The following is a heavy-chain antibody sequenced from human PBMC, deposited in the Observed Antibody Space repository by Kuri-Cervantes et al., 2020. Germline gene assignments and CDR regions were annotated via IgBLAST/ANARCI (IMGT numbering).Heavy chain of an antibody. CDR3: ARITYYYDSSGYCSGGGYYYYGMDV. D-gene: IGHD3-22*01. V-gene: IGHV3-11*01. J-gene: IGHJ6*02. CDR2: ISSSGSTI. CDR1: GFTFSDYY. Sequence: LSLTCAASGFTFSDYYMSWIRQAPGKGLEWVSYISSSGSTIYYADSVKGRFTISRDNAKNSLYLQMNSLRAEDTAVYYCARITYYYDSSGYCSGGGYYYYGMDVWGQGTTVTVSS.